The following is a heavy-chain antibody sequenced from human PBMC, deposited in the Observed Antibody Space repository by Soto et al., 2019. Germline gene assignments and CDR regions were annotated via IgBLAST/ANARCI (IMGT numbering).Heavy chain of an antibody. CDR2: IIPIFGTA. D-gene: IGHD3-22*01. J-gene: IGHJ4*02. CDR3: ASWTYYYDSSRYYSPPRFDY. Sequence: QVQLVQSGAEVKKPGSSVKVSCKASGGTFSSYAISWVRQAPGQGLEWMGGIIPIFGTANYEQKFQGRVTITADKSTSTAYMELINLKSEDTDVYYCASWTYYYDSSRYYSPPRFDYWGQGTLVTVSS. CDR1: GGTFSSYA. V-gene: IGHV1-69*06.